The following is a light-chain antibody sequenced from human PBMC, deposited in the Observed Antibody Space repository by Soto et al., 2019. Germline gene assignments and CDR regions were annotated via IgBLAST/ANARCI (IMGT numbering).Light chain of an antibody. Sequence: DIIFTQSPAIVSVSPGERATLSCRASRSVSTNLGWYQHKHGQAPRLLIFGASTRVTDIPPRFSGTGSGTEFTLTITNMKSEDFGIYYCQQSEKTVPPGTFGGGTKVEI. V-gene: IGKV3D-15*01. CDR1: RSVSTN. J-gene: IGKJ4*01. CDR2: GAS. CDR3: QQSEKTVPPGT.